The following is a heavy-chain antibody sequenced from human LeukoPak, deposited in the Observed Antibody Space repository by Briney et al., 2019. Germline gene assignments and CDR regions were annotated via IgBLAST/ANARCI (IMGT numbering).Heavy chain of an antibody. Sequence: PGGSLRLSCAASGFTFSSCAMSWVRQAPGKGLEWVSAISGSGDSTYYADSVKGRFTISRDNSKNTLYLQMNSLRAEDTAVYYCAKLGRKYSSGWYIDYWGQGTLVTVSS. CDR1: GFTFSSCA. CDR2: ISGSGDST. CDR3: AKLGRKYSSGWYIDY. J-gene: IGHJ4*02. V-gene: IGHV3-23*01. D-gene: IGHD6-19*01.